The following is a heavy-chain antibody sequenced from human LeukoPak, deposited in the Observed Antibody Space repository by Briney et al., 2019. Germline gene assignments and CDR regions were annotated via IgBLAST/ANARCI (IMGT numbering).Heavy chain of an antibody. CDR1: GYTSTSYG. CDR2: ISAYNGNT. V-gene: IGHV1-18*01. D-gene: IGHD1-26*01. J-gene: IGHJ5*02. CDR3: ARDLLVVGATYWFDP. Sequence: ASVKVSCKASGYTSTSYGISWVLQAPGRGLEWMGWISAYNGNTNYAQKLQVRVTMTTDTSTSTAYMELRSLRSDRTAVYYCARDLLVVGATYWFDPWGQGTLVTVSS.